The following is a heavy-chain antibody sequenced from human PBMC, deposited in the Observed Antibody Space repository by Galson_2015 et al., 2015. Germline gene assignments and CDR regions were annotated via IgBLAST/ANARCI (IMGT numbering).Heavy chain of an antibody. J-gene: IGHJ4*02. V-gene: IGHV4-34*01. D-gene: IGHD3-3*01. Sequence: ETLSLTCAVYGGSFSGYYWSWIRQPPGKGLEWIGEINHSGSTNYNPSLKSRVTISVDTSKNQFSLKLSSVTAADTAVYYCARSSYFWSGYLAYWGQGTLVTVSS. CDR3: ARSSYFWSGYLAY. CDR2: INHSGST. CDR1: GGSFSGYY.